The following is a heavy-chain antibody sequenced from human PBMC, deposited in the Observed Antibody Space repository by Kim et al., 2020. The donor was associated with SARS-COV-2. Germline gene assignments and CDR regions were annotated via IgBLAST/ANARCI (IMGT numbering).Heavy chain of an antibody. CDR3: ARRGLKEVTIFGVVEDNWFDP. CDR2: IYYSGST. Sequence: SETLSLTCTVSGGSISSSSYYWGCIRHPPGKGLEWIGSIYYSGSTYYNPSLKSRVTISVDTSKNQFSLKLSSVTAVDTAVYYCARRGLKEVTIFGVVEDNWFDPWGQGTPVTVSS. V-gene: IGHV4-39*01. J-gene: IGHJ5*02. D-gene: IGHD3-3*01. CDR1: GGSISSSSYY.